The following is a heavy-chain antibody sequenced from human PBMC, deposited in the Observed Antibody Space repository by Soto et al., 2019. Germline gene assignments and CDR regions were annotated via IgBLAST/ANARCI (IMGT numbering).Heavy chain of an antibody. CDR3: AKLDPEQVFGVVAYFDY. CDR2: IYYSGST. V-gene: IGHV4-31*03. D-gene: IGHD3-3*01. J-gene: IGHJ4*02. Sequence: ASETLSLTCTVSGGSISSGGYYWSWIRQHPGKGLEWIGYIYYSGSTYYNPSLKSRVTISVDTSKNQFSLKLSSVTAADTAVYYCAKLDPEQVFGVVAYFDYWGQGTLVTVSS. CDR1: GGSISSGGYY.